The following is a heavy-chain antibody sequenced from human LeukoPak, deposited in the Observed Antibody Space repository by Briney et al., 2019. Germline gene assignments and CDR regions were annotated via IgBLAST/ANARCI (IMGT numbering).Heavy chain of an antibody. D-gene: IGHD3/OR15-3a*01. V-gene: IGHV4-34*01. CDR1: GGAFSGYF. J-gene: IGHJ4*02. CDR3: ARGVDGHFDY. CDR2: MIHTGRT. Sequence: SETLSLTCAAYGGAFSGYFWSWIRQPPGKGLEWIGEMIHTGRTNYNPSLKSRVTLSVDTSKNQLSLNLNSVTAADTAVYYCARGVDGHFDYWGQGTLVTVSS.